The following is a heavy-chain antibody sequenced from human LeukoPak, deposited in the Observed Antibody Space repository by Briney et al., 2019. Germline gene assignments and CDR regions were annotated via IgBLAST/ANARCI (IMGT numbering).Heavy chain of an antibody. V-gene: IGHV4-59*08. D-gene: IGHD3-22*01. CDR1: GGSISSYY. CDR2: IYYSGST. CDR3: ARRPRTYDSSGYRDALDI. Sequence: KPSETLSLTCTVSGGSISSYYWSWIRQPPGKGLEWIGYIYYSGSTNYNPSLKSGVTISVDTSKNQFSLKLSSVTAADTAVYYCARRPRTYDSSGYRDALDIWGQGTMVTVSS. J-gene: IGHJ3*02.